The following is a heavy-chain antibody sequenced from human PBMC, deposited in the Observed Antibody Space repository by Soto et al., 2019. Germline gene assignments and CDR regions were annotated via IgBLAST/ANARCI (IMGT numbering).Heavy chain of an antibody. CDR2: IYHSGST. J-gene: IGHJ4*02. Sequence: SETLSLTCAVSGGSISSSNWWSWVRQPPGKGLEWIGEIYHSGSTNYSPSLKSRVTISVDKSKNQFSLKLSPVTAADTAVYYCARLKSRDDYVWGSYRYTYYFDYWGQGTLVTVSS. CDR3: ARLKSRDDYVWGSYRYTYYFDY. V-gene: IGHV4-4*02. CDR1: GGSISSSNW. D-gene: IGHD3-16*02.